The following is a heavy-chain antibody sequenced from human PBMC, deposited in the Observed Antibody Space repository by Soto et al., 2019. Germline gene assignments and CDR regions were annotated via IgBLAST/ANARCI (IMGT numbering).Heavy chain of an antibody. D-gene: IGHD4-4*01. CDR1: VGSIISGDYY. J-gene: IGHJ5*02. Sequence: LSLTCTVSVGSIISGDYYWSWIRQPPGKGLEWIGYIYYSGSTYYNPSLKSRVTISVDTSKNQFSLKLSSVTAADTAVYYCARVPTTLNNWFDPWGQGTLVTVSS. CDR3: ARVPTTLNNWFDP. CDR2: IYYSGST. V-gene: IGHV4-30-4*01.